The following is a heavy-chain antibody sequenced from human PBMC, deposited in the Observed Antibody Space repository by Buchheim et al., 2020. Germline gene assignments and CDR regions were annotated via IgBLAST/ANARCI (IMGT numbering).Heavy chain of an antibody. D-gene: IGHD2-8*02. Sequence: QVQLVESGGGVVQPGRSLRLSCAASGFTFSSYGMHWVRQAPGKGLEWVAVIWYDGSNKYYADSVKGRFTISRDNSKNTLYLQMNSRRAEDTAVYYCARGTVRKGPFDYWGQGTL. CDR2: IWYDGSNK. CDR3: ARGTVRKGPFDY. V-gene: IGHV3-33*01. J-gene: IGHJ4*02. CDR1: GFTFSSYG.